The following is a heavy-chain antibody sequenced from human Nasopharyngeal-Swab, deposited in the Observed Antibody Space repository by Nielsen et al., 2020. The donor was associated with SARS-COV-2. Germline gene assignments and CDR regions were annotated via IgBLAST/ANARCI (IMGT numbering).Heavy chain of an antibody. J-gene: IGHJ6*02. D-gene: IGHD2-2*01. CDR1: GFTFSNAW. V-gene: IGHV3-15*01. CDR2: IKSKTDGGTT. Sequence: GESLKISCAASGFTFSNAWMSWVRQAPGKGLEWVGRIKSKTDGGTTDYAPPVKGRFTISRADSKNTLYLQMNSLKTEDTAVYYCKVEVVPAAMSTLYYYYGMDVWGQGTTVTVSS. CDR3: KVEVVPAAMSTLYYYYGMDV.